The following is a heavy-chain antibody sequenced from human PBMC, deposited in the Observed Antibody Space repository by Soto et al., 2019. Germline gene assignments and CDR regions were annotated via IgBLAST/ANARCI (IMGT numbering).Heavy chain of an antibody. CDR1: GYTFTSYG. CDR3: ARDHGAYDILTSDY. J-gene: IGHJ4*02. D-gene: IGHD3-9*01. Sequence: QVQLVQSGAEVKKPGASVKVSCKASGYTFTSYGVSWVRQAPGRGLEWMGWISAYNGNTNYAQKVQGRVTMTPDTSTGTAYMDLRSPRSVDTAVYYCARDHGAYDILTSDYWGQGTLVTVSS. V-gene: IGHV1-18*01. CDR2: ISAYNGNT.